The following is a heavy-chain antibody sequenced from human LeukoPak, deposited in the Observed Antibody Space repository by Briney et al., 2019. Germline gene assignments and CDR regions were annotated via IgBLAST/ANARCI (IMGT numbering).Heavy chain of an antibody. J-gene: IGHJ6*04. CDR3: IAHFPYFYGFDV. D-gene: IGHD3-3*02. CDR2: IKSEGEGATT. V-gene: IGHV3-15*01. CDR1: GFTIGTAW. Sequence: GGSLRLSCVSSGFTIGTAWMSWVRQAPGKGLEWLGHIKSEGEGATTDYAAPAKGRFAISRDDSKNMIYLQMSSPKIDDTAIYYCIAHFPYFYGFDVWGKGTTVTVSS.